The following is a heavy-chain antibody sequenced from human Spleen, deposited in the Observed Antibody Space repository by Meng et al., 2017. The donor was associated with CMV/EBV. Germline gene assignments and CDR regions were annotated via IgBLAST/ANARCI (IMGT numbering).Heavy chain of an antibody. D-gene: IGHD1-26*01. J-gene: IGHJ6*02. Sequence: SGPTLVKPTQTLTLTCTFSGFSLSTDKMRVSWIRQHLGKALEWLARIDSEDDKFYKTSLQTRLTISKDTSKNQVVLTMNNMDPVDTATYYCARTPSSSGRYQGLHYYYGMDVWGQGTTVTVSS. V-gene: IGHV2-70D*14. CDR2: IDSEDDK. CDR1: GFSLSTDKMR. CDR3: ARTPSSSGRYQGLHYYYGMDV.